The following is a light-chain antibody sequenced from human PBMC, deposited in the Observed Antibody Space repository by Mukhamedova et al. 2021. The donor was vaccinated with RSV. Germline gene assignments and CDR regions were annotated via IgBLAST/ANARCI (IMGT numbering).Light chain of an antibody. CDR2: RAS. Sequence: WYQRRVHGKAPKLLIYRASSLESGVPPRFSGSGSGTEFTLIISSLQPDDVATYYCQQYNSYSDTFGQGTKLEIK. CDR3: QQYNSYSDT. J-gene: IGKJ2*01. V-gene: IGKV1-5*03.